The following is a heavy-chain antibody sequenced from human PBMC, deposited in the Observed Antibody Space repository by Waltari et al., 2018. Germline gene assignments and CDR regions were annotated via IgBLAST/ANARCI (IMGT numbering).Heavy chain of an antibody. CDR2: IKQDGSKK. V-gene: IGHV3-7*01. J-gene: IGHJ2*01. Sequence: EGQLVESGGGLVQPGGSLRLSCTASGLTFRTYGMQWVRQAPGKGLEWVANIKQDGSKKSYADSVEGRFTISRDNARNSLYLQMSSLRVEDTAVYYCARRYFDLWGRGTLVTVSS. CDR3: ARRYFDL. CDR1: GLTFRTYG.